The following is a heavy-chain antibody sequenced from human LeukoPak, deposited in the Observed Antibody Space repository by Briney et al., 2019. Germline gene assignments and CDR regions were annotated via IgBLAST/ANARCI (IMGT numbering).Heavy chain of an antibody. Sequence: GGSLRLSCVASGFTFSSFGMSWVRQPPGKGLEWVASFDGIGGDTQYADSVKGRCTISRDNSKNTLYLQMNSLRAEDTAVYYCARTDYYDSSALDYWGQGTLVTASS. CDR1: GFTFSSFG. V-gene: IGHV3-23*01. CDR3: ARTDYYDSSALDY. D-gene: IGHD3-22*01. CDR2: FDGIGGDT. J-gene: IGHJ4*02.